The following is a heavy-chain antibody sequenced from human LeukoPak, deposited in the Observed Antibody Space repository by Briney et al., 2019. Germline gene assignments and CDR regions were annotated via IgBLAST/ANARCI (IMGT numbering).Heavy chain of an antibody. CDR1: GFTFSSYG. Sequence: PGGSLRLSCAASGFTFSSYGMHWVRQAPGKGLEWVAFIRYDGNNKYYADSVKGRFTISRDNSKNTLYLQMNSLRAEDTAVYYCAKSTGYSSAWGAFDIWGQGTMVTVSS. CDR3: AKSTGYSSAWGAFDI. D-gene: IGHD6-25*01. V-gene: IGHV3-30*02. J-gene: IGHJ3*02. CDR2: IRYDGNNK.